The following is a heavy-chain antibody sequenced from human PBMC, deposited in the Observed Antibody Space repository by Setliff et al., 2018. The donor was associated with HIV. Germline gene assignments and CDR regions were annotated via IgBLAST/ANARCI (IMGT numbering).Heavy chain of an antibody. CDR3: VRLNRGSTWSIASDRGFFDP. Sequence: GESLKISCQGSGYSFTSYWISWVRQMPGKGLEWMGIIYPGDSDTRYSPSLQGQVTISADTSLKTAHLQWSSLKASDTATYFCVRLNRGSTWSIASDRGFFDPWGQGTLVTVSS. CDR2: IYPGDSDT. J-gene: IGHJ5*02. CDR1: GYSFTSYW. D-gene: IGHD3-10*01. V-gene: IGHV5-51*01.